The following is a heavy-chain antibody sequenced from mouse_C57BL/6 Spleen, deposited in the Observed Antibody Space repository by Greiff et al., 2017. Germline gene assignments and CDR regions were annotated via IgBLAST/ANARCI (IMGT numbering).Heavy chain of an antibody. CDR2: ISSGGDYI. D-gene: IGHD2-4*01. Sequence: EVKLVESGEGLVKPGGSLKLSCAASGFTFSSYAMSWVRQTPEKRLEWVAYISSGGDYIYYADTVKGRFTISRDNARNTLYLQMSSLKSEDTAMYYCTRGYDYDDGYYFDYWGQGTTLTVSS. CDR3: TRGYDYDDGYYFDY. J-gene: IGHJ2*01. V-gene: IGHV5-9-1*02. CDR1: GFTFSSYA.